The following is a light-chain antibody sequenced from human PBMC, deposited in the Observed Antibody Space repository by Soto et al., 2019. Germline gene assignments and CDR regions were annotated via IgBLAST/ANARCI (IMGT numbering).Light chain of an antibody. J-gene: IGKJ2*01. CDR1: PSVSSSY. CDR3: QQYGSSHT. V-gene: IGKV3-20*01. Sequence: EIVLTQSPGTLSLSPGERATLSCRASPSVSSSYLAWYQQKPGRAPRLLIYGASSRATGIPDRFSGSGSGTDFTINISRLEPADFAVYYCQQYGSSHTFGQGTQLEIK. CDR2: GAS.